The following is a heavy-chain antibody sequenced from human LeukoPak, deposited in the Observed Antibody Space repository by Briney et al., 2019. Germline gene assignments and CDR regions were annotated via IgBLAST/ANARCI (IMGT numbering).Heavy chain of an antibody. Sequence: SETLSLTCAVYGGSFSGYYWSWIRQPPGKGLEWIGEINHSGSTNYNPSLKSRVTISVDTSKNRFSLKLSSVTAADTAVYYCARARAYYYGSGSYSYWGQGTLVTVSS. CDR3: ARARAYYYGSGSYSY. V-gene: IGHV4-34*01. J-gene: IGHJ4*02. D-gene: IGHD3-10*01. CDR2: INHSGST. CDR1: GGSFSGYY.